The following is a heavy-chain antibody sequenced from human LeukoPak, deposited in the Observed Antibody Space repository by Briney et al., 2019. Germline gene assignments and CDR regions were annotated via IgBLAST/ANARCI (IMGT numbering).Heavy chain of an antibody. J-gene: IGHJ3*02. CDR3: ARGGGHCSSTSCQGAFDI. V-gene: IGHV1-18*01. CDR1: GGTFSSYG. Sequence: ASVKVSCKASGGTFSSYGISWVRQAPGQGLEWMGWISAYNGNTNYAQKLQGRVTMTTDTSTSTAYMELRSLRSDDTAVYYCARGGGHCSSTSCQGAFDIWGQGTMVTVSS. D-gene: IGHD2-2*03. CDR2: ISAYNGNT.